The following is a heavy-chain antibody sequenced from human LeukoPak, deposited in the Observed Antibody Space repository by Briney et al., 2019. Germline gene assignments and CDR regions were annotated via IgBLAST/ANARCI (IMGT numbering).Heavy chain of an antibody. V-gene: IGHV4-34*01. CDR2: ISHSGST. J-gene: IGHJ4*02. CDR3: ARGNVEMATIGHPSFEYYFDY. Sequence: PSETLSLTCAVYGGSFSGYYWSWIRQPPGKGLEWIGEISHSGSTNYNPSLKSRVTISVDTSKNQFSLKLSSVTAADTAVYYCARGNVEMATIGHPSFEYYFDYWGQGTLVTVSS. CDR1: GGSFSGYY. D-gene: IGHD5-24*01.